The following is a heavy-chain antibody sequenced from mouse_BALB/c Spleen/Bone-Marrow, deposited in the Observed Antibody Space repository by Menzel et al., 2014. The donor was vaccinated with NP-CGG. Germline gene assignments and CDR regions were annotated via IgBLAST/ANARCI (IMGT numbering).Heavy chain of an antibody. V-gene: IGHV7-3*02. J-gene: IGHJ4*01. Sequence: EVKLLESGGGLVQPGSSLRLSCAISGFTFTDYYMNWVRQPPGKALEWLGFIRNKANGYTTEFSASVKGRFTISRDNFQKIRYLQINPLRAEDSAPYYCARHDGYSDNAMDYWGQGPSVTVSS. D-gene: IGHD2-3*01. CDR3: ARHDGYSDNAMDY. CDR1: GFTFTDYY. CDR2: IRNKANGYTT.